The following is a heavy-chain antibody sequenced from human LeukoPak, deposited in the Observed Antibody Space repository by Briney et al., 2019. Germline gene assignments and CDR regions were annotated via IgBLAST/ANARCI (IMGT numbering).Heavy chain of an antibody. Sequence: PGGSLRLSCAASGFTFSNYEMNWVRQAPGKGMEWVSYISSSGGNIYYADFVKGRFSVSRDNAKNSLFLQMNSLRAEDTAVYYCAKYYDILTGYYNVRYFDSWGQGTLVTVSS. CDR2: ISSSGGNI. CDR3: AKYYDILTGYYNVRYFDS. CDR1: GFTFSNYE. V-gene: IGHV3-48*03. D-gene: IGHD3-9*01. J-gene: IGHJ4*02.